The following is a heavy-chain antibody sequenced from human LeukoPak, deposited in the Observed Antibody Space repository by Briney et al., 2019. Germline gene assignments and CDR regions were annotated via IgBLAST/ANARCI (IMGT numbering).Heavy chain of an antibody. Sequence: GGSLRLSWAASGFTFSSYGMSWVRQAGGKGREWVSAINGSGGSTYYADSVKGRFTISRDNSKNTLYLQMNSLRAEDTAVYYCAKSVAPGTYFDYWGQGTLVTVSS. J-gene: IGHJ4*02. CDR2: INGSGGST. CDR1: GFTFSSYG. V-gene: IGHV3-23*01. D-gene: IGHD6-19*01. CDR3: AKSVAPGTYFDY.